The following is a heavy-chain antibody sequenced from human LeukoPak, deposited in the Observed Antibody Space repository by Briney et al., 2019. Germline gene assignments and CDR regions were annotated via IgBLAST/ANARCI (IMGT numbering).Heavy chain of an antibody. CDR1: GGSISSSSYY. D-gene: IGHD1-14*01. Sequence: SETLSLTCTVSGGSISSSSYYWGWIRQPPGKGLEWIGSIYYSGSTYYNPSLKSRVTFSVDTSKNQFSLKLGSVTAADTAVYYCARDNRAAYYYYMDVWGKGTTVTISS. V-gene: IGHV4-39*02. CDR3: ARDNRAAYYYYMDV. CDR2: IYYSGST. J-gene: IGHJ6*03.